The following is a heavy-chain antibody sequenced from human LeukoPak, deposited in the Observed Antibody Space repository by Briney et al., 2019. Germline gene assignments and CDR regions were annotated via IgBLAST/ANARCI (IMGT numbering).Heavy chain of an antibody. CDR2: ISGSGGST. D-gene: IGHD3-10*01. CDR3: AKSLGSWFGEGPDY. V-gene: IGHV3-23*01. CDR1: GFTFSSYA. J-gene: IGHJ4*02. Sequence: GGSLRPSCAASGFTFSSYAMSWVRQAPGKGLEWVSAISGSGGSTYYADSVKGRFTISRDNSKNTLYLQMNSLRAEDTAVYYCAKSLGSWFGEGPDYWGQGTLVTVSS.